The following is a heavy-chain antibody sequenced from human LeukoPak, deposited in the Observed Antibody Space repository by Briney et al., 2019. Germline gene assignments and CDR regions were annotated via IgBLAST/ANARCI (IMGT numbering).Heavy chain of an antibody. CDR1: GGSISSYY. CDR2: IYYSGST. D-gene: IGHD3-22*01. Sequence: PSETLSLTCTVSGGSISSYYWSWIRQPPGKGLEWIGYIYYSGSTNYNPSLKSRVTISVDTSKNQFSLKLTSVTAADTAVYFCATNSSGSALDYWGQGILVTVSS. CDR3: ATNSSGSALDY. V-gene: IGHV4-59*08. J-gene: IGHJ4*02.